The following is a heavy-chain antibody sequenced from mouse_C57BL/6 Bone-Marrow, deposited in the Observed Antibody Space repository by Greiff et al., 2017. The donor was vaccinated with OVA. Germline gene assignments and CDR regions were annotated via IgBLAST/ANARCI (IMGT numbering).Heavy chain of an antibody. CDR2: IWSGGST. CDR1: GFSLTSYG. Sequence: VQLVESGPGLVQPSQSLSISCTASGFSLTSYGVHWVSQSPGKGLEWMGGIWSGGSTDSNSAFISRLSISKDNSKSPVFFKMNVLQSDDTAIYYCASLYAYWGQGTLVTVSA. J-gene: IGHJ3*01. V-gene: IGHV2-2*01. D-gene: IGHD2-1*01. CDR3: ASLYAY.